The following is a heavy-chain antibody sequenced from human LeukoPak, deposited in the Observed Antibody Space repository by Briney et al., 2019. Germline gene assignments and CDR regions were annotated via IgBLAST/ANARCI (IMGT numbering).Heavy chain of an antibody. V-gene: IGHV4-4*07. CDR1: GGSISSYY. D-gene: IGHD3-22*01. CDR2: IYTSGST. J-gene: IGHJ4*02. Sequence: SETLSLTCTVSGGSISSYYWSWLRQPAGKGLEWIGRIYTSGSTNYNPSLKSRVTMSVDTSKNQFSLKLSSVTAADTAVYYCARDRYSSGYYGFDYWGQGTLVTVSS. CDR3: ARDRYSSGYYGFDY.